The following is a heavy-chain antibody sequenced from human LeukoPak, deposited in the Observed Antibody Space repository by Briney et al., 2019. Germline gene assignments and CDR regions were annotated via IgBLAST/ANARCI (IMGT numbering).Heavy chain of an antibody. CDR1: GYTFTGYY. CDR3: ARWGGLAGRRDDYTRITSFDS. CDR2: INPNSGGT. D-gene: IGHD5-24*01. Sequence: GASVKVSCKASGYTFTGYYVHWVRQAPGQGLEWMGWINPNSGGTNYAQKFQGRVTMTRDTSISTAYMELSRLRPDDTAVYFCARWGGLAGRRDDYTRITSFDSWGQGTLVTVSS. J-gene: IGHJ4*02. V-gene: IGHV1-2*02.